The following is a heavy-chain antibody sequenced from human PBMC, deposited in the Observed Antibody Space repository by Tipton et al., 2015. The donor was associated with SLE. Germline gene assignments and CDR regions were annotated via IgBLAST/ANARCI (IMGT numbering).Heavy chain of an antibody. CDR1: GGSITSHY. Sequence: TLSLTCTVSGGSITSHYWTWIRQSPGKEFEWLAYISYTGSATYNPSLRSRLSISLDTSENQFSLKLSSVTAADTAVYYCARLSAYYRVFDLWGQGTLVTVSS. CDR3: ARLSAYYRVFDL. J-gene: IGHJ5*02. V-gene: IGHV4-59*08. CDR2: ISYTGSA. D-gene: IGHD3-3*01.